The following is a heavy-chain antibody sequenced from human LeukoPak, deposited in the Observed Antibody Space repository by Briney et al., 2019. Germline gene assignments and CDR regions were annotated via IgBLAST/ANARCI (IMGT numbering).Heavy chain of an antibody. D-gene: IGHD2-21*02. CDR1: GFSFINYW. CDR2: INTDGSIT. CDR3: ARIYGGDI. Sequence: GALRLSCEASGFSFINYWMHWVRQAPGKGLVWVSQINTDGSITNYADSVRGRFTISRDNAKNTVYLQMNSLGADDATLYYCARIYGGDIWGQGTLVSVSS. V-gene: IGHV3-74*01. J-gene: IGHJ4*02.